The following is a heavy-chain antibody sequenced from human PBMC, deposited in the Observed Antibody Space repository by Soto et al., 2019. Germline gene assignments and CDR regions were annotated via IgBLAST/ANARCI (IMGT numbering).Heavy chain of an antibody. CDR2: INHSGST. CDR3: ARVKRARFDQPLEPFDY. D-gene: IGHD3-10*01. CDR1: GGSFSGYY. Sequence: QVQLQQWGAGLLKPSETLSLTCAVYGGSFSGYYWSWIRQPPGKGLEWIGEINHSGSTNYNPSLKSRVTISVDTSKNQFSLKLSSVTAADTAVYYCARVKRARFDQPLEPFDYWGQGTLVTVSS. V-gene: IGHV4-34*01. J-gene: IGHJ4*02.